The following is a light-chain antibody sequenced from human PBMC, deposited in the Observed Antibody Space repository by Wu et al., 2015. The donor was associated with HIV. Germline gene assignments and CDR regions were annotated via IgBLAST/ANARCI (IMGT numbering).Light chain of an antibody. Sequence: EVVVTQSPATLSVSPGERATLSCRASQSINTNLAWYQQKPGQAPRLLIQDVSTRATGIPPRFSGSGSGTDFTLTISSLEPEDFAVYYCQQLRAFGGGTKVEIK. V-gene: IGKV3-15*01. CDR1: QSINTN. CDR3: QQLRA. J-gene: IGKJ4*01. CDR2: DVS.